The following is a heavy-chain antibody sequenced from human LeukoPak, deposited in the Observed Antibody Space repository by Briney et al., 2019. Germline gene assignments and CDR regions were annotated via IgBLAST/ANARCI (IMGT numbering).Heavy chain of an antibody. CDR3: ATYRQVLLPFES. CDR2: ISGSVRST. D-gene: IGHD2-8*02. V-gene: IGHV3-23*01. Sequence: GGSLRLSCAASGFIFSSYGMSWVRQAPGQGLEWVSAISGSVRSTYYSDSVKGRFTISKDTSKSTLSLQMNSLRAEDTAIYYCATYRQVLLPFESWGQGTLVTVSS. CDR1: GFIFSSYG. J-gene: IGHJ4*02.